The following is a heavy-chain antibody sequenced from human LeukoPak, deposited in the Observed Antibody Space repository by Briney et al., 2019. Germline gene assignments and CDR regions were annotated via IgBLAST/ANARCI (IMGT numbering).Heavy chain of an antibody. CDR1: GYTLTELS. Sequence: GASVKVSCKVSGYTLTELSMHWVRQAPGKGLEWMGGFDPEDGETIYAQKFQGRVTMTEDTSTDTAYMELSSLRSEDTAVYYCATKPSHLAYCGGDCYSWGQGTLVTVSS. J-gene: IGHJ5*02. D-gene: IGHD2-21*02. V-gene: IGHV1-24*01. CDR2: FDPEDGET. CDR3: ATKPSHLAYCGGDCYS.